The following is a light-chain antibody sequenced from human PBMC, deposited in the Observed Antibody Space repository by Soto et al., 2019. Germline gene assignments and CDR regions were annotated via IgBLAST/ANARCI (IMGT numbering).Light chain of an antibody. J-gene: IGKJ5*01. CDR3: QQRSNLPPIT. Sequence: ELVLTQSPATLSLSPGERATLACRASHSVSSSLAWYQQKPGQAPRLLIYDASNSSTGIPVRFSGIWSGTDFTLSISTVEPADFAVYSCQQRSNLPPITLGKGTRLEIK. CDR2: DAS. V-gene: IGKV3-11*01. CDR1: HSVSSS.